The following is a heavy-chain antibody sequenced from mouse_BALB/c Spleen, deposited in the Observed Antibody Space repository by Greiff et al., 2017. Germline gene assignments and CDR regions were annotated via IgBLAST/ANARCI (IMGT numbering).Heavy chain of an antibody. CDR1: GFTFSSYA. CDR2: ISSGGST. V-gene: IGHV5-6-5*01. Sequence: EVKLMESGGGLVKPGGSLKLSCAASGFTFSSYAMSWVRQTPEKRLEWVASISSGGSTYYPDSVKGRFTISRDNARNILYLQMSSLRSEDTAMYYCARGGLNYWGQGTTLTVSS. CDR3: ARGGLNY. J-gene: IGHJ2*01. D-gene: IGHD2-4*01.